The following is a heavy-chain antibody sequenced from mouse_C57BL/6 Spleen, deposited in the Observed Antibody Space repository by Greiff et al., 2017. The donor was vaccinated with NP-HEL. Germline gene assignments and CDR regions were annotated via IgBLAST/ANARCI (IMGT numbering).Heavy chain of an antibody. D-gene: IGHD2-3*01. J-gene: IGHJ1*03. CDR3: ARRGLYDGYPYFDV. Sequence: VQLQQSGPELVKPGASVTISCKASGYSFTGYYMNWVKQSPEKSLEWIGEINPSTGGTTYNQKFKAKATLTVDKSSSTAYMQLKSLTSEDSAVYYCARRGLYDGYPYFDVWGTGTTVTVSS. CDR2: INPSTGGT. CDR1: GYSFTGYY. V-gene: IGHV1-42*01.